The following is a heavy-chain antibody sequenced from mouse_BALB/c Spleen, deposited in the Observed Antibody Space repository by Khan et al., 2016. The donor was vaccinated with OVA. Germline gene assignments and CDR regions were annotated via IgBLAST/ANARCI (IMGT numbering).Heavy chain of an antibody. CDR2: ISDGGSYT. Sequence: EVELVESGGGLVKPGGSLKLSCAASGFTFSDYYMYWVRQTPAKRLEWVATISDGGSYTYYPDSVKGRFTISRDNAKNNLYLQMSSLKSEDTAMYYCARAGYGWFAYWGQGTLVTVSA. D-gene: IGHD1-1*02. V-gene: IGHV5-4*02. CDR1: GFTFSDYY. J-gene: IGHJ3*01. CDR3: ARAGYGWFAY.